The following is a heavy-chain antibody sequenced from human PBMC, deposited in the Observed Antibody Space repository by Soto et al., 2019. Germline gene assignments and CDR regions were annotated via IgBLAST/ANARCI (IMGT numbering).Heavy chain of an antibody. CDR1: EDNFPNPGDT. CDR2: TYCRSKCYD. CDR3: ARVFYCTSCVCYRPFYY. Sequence: SNSPSLICAISEDNFPNPGDTSYSIRQFKKRGLEWLGRTYCRSKCYDEYAVSVRSRITINPDTSKNHFSLQVNSVTPEDAAVYCCARVFYCTSCVCYRPFYYGGQGTLVTASS. J-gene: IGHJ4*02. V-gene: IGHV6-1*01. D-gene: IGHD2-8*01.